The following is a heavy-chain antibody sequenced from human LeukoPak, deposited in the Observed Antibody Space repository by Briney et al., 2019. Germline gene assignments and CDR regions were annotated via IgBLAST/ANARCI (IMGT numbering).Heavy chain of an antibody. Sequence: VASVKVSCKASGYTFTDYYMHWVRQAPGQGLEWMGWINPNSGGTNYAQKFQGRVTMTRDTSISTAYMELSRLRSDDTAVYYCARSHPGTFDYWGQGTLVTVSS. CDR1: GYTFTDYY. D-gene: IGHD1-14*01. V-gene: IGHV1-2*02. CDR3: ARSHPGTFDY. CDR2: INPNSGGT. J-gene: IGHJ4*02.